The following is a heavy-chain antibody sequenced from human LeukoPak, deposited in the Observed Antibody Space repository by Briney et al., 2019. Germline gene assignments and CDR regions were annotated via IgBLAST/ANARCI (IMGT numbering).Heavy chain of an antibody. CDR2: ITGSGDTT. CDR3: AKDLAYDSGDYHVIFDC. D-gene: IGHD3-22*01. V-gene: IGHV3-23*01. CDR1: GFTFTSYA. Sequence: PGGSLRLSCAASGFTFTSYAMSWVRQAPGKGLEWVSAITGSGDTTYYADSVRGRFTTSRDNSKNTLYLQMNSLRAEDTAIYYCAKDLAYDSGDYHVIFDCWGQGTLVTVSS. J-gene: IGHJ4*02.